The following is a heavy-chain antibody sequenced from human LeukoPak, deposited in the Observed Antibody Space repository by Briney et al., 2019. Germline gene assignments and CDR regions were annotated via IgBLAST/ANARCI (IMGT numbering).Heavy chain of an antibody. Sequence: GGSLRLSCAASGFTFSSYSMNGVRQAPGKGLEGVSYISSSSSTIYYADSVKGRFTISRDNAKNSLYLQMNSLRAEDTAVYYCARGDSYYYDSSGYSDYWGQGTLVTVSS. CDR3: ARGDSYYYDSSGYSDY. CDR2: ISSSSSTI. V-gene: IGHV3-48*01. J-gene: IGHJ4*02. D-gene: IGHD3-22*01. CDR1: GFTFSSYS.